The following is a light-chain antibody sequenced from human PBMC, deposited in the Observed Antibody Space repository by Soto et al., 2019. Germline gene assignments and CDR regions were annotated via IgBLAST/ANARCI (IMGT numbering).Light chain of an antibody. CDR2: DNS. CDR3: AAWDSSLGLFL. Sequence: QSVLTQPPSVSAAPGQTVTVSCSGGSSNIETNPVSWYQQLPGAAPKLVIFDNSNRPSAIPDRFSGSKSGTSATLGIAGLQTGDEGDYYCAAWDSSLGLFLFGGGTKLTVL. J-gene: IGLJ3*02. CDR1: SSNIETNP. V-gene: IGLV1-51*01.